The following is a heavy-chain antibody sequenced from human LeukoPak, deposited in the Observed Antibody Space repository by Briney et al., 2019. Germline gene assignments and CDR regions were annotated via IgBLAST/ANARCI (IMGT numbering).Heavy chain of an antibody. D-gene: IGHD7-27*01. V-gene: IGHV3-7*01. CDR2: IKPDGSEK. J-gene: IGHJ4*02. CDR3: ARHINWGFDY. Sequence: GGSLRLSCAASGFTFSNAWMSWVRQAPGKGLEWVANIKPDGSEKYYADSVKGRFTISRDNAKNSLYLQMNSLRAEDTAVYYCARHINWGFDYWGQGTPVTVSS. CDR1: GFTFSNAW.